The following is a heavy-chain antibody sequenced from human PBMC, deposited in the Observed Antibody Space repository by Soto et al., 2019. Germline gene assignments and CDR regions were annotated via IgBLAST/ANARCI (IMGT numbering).Heavy chain of an antibody. J-gene: IGHJ6*02. CDR3: ARGESISYYPPPRSYYYGMDV. D-gene: IGHD3-10*01. CDR1: GYSFTSYW. Sequence: GESLKISCKGSGYSFTSYWIGWVRQMPGKGLEWMGIIYPGDSDTRYSPSFQGQVTISADKSISTAYLQWSSLKASDTAMYYCARGESISYYPPPRSYYYGMDVWGQGTTVTVSS. V-gene: IGHV5-51*01. CDR2: IYPGDSDT.